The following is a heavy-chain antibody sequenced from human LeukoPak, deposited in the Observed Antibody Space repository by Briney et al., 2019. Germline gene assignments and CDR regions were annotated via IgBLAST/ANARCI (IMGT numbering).Heavy chain of an antibody. CDR3: GGGGGI. CDR1: GFTFSSYA. Sequence: GGSLRLSCAASGFTFSSYAMHWVRQAPGKGLEWVAVISYDGSNKYYADSVKGRFTISRDNSKNTLYLQMNSLRAEDTAVYYCGGGGGIWGQGTLVTVSS. CDR2: ISYDGSNK. J-gene: IGHJ4*02. V-gene: IGHV3-30*04.